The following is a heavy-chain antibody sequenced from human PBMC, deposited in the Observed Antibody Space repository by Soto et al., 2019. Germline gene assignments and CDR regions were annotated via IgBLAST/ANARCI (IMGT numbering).Heavy chain of an antibody. CDR3: ARRSAGTTGVDY. D-gene: IGHD1-1*01. J-gene: IGHJ4*02. Sequence: GASVKVSCKASGGTISRHGISWVRQAPGQGLEWMGGIVPIFGTPEYAQRFLGRVTITADESTSTAYMELSSLRSEDTAVYYCARRSAGTTGVDYWGQGXLVTVYS. CDR1: GGTISRHG. CDR2: IVPIFGTP. V-gene: IGHV1-69*13.